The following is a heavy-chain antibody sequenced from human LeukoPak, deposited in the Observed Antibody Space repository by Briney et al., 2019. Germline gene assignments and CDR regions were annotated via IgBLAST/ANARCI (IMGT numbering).Heavy chain of an antibody. Sequence: PGGSLRLSCAASGFTFSTYSMNWVRQAPGKGLEWVSVIYSGGSTYYADSVKGRFTISRHNSKNTLYLQMNSLSAEDTAVYYCARNSREDYWGQGTLVTVSS. J-gene: IGHJ4*02. CDR1: GFTFSTYS. CDR3: ARNSREDY. D-gene: IGHD6-13*01. CDR2: IYSGGST. V-gene: IGHV3-53*04.